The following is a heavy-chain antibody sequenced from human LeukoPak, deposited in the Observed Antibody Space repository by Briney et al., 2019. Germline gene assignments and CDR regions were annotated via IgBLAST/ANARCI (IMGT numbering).Heavy chain of an antibody. CDR3: ARGQFRLHSYDGSTFDY. D-gene: IGHD3-22*01. Sequence: GGSLRLSCAASGFTFSNYAMHWVRQAPGKGLEWVAVISYDGRNKQHADSAKGRFTISRDNSKNTLYLQTNSLRAEDTAVYYCARGQFRLHSYDGSTFDYWGQGTLVSVSS. V-gene: IGHV3-30*04. CDR2: ISYDGRNK. J-gene: IGHJ4*02. CDR1: GFTFSNYA.